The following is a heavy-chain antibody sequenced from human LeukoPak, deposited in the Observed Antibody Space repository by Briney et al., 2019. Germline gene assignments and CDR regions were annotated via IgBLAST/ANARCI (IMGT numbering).Heavy chain of an antibody. CDR1: GYTFTGYY. D-gene: IGHD1-26*01. Sequence: GASVKVSCKASGYTFTGYYMHWVRQAPGQGLEWMGWINPNSGGTNYAQKFQGRVTMTRDTSISTAYMELSRLRSDDTAVYYCAKDLFKYRGLGPTTRHYYYYMDVWGKGTTVTVSS. CDR2: INPNSGGT. CDR3: AKDLFKYRGLGPTTRHYYYYMDV. V-gene: IGHV1-2*02. J-gene: IGHJ6*03.